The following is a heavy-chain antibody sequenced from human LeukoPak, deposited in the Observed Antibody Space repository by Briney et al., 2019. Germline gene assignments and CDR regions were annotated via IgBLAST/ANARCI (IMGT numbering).Heavy chain of an antibody. V-gene: IGHV3-7*01. Sequence: GGSLRLSCAASGFTFNTYWMIWVRQAPGKGLDWVANINQDGSVRYYVASVKGRFTISKDNAKNLVHLQMNSLRAEDTAVYYCARKGLPDYWGQGTMVTVSS. CDR3: ARKGLPDY. J-gene: IGHJ4*02. D-gene: IGHD2-21*02. CDR1: GFTFNTYW. CDR2: INQDGSVR.